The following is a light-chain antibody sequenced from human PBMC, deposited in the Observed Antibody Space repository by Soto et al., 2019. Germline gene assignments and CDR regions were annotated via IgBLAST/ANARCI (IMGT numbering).Light chain of an antibody. Sequence: AIRMTQSPSSFSASTGDRVTITCRASQGISSHLAWYQVKPGKAPGLLIYAASCLGSGVPSRFSGSGSGADFTLTISCLQSEDFAVYYCQQYCSCPLTFGGGTKVEIK. CDR1: QGISSH. J-gene: IGKJ4*01. V-gene: IGKV1-8*01. CDR3: QQYCSCPLT. CDR2: AAS.